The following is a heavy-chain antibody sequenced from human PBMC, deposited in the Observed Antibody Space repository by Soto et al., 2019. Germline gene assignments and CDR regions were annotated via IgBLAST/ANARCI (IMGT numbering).Heavy chain of an antibody. J-gene: IGHJ4*02. CDR2: IWYDGSNK. Sequence: GESLKISCAASGFTFSTYGMHWVRQAPGKGLEWVAVIWYDGSNKYYADSVKGRFTVSRDNSKNTLYLQMNSLRAEDTALYYCARLYSSSWGFDYWGQGTLVTVSS. V-gene: IGHV3-33*01. CDR3: ARLYSSSWGFDY. D-gene: IGHD6-13*01. CDR1: GFTFSTYG.